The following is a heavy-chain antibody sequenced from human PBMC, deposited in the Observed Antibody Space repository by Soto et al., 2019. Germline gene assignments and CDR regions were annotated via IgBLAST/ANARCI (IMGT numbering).Heavy chain of an antibody. D-gene: IGHD2-2*01. CDR2: INHSGST. CDR1: GGSISSSIYY. J-gene: IGHJ5*02. CDR3: ARGRIVVVPAAIKNWFDP. Sequence: SETLSLTCTVSGGSISSSIYYWGWIRQPPGKGLEWIGSINHSGSTNYNPSLKSRVTISVDTSKNQFSLKLSSVTAADTAVYYCARGRIVVVPAAIKNWFDPWGQGTLVTVSS. V-gene: IGHV4-39*07.